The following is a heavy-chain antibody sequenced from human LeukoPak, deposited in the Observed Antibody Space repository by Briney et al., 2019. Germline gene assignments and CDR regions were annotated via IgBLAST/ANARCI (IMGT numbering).Heavy chain of an antibody. CDR1: GGSVRRGNYY. CDR2: IYTSGTT. J-gene: IGHJ6*03. V-gene: IGHV4-61*02. D-gene: IGHD6-6*01. CDR3: ARWSGCVTARNYYYYMDV. Sequence: PSQTLSLTCTVSGGSVRRGNYYWTWIRQPAGSGLEWIGRIYTSGTTDYNPSLRTRVTISVDASRNQFSLNLSSVTAADTAVYYCARWSGCVTARNYYYYMDVWGEGTTVTVSS.